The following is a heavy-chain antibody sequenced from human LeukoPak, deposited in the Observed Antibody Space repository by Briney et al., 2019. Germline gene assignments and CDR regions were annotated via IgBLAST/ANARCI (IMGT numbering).Heavy chain of an antibody. J-gene: IGHJ4*02. CDR2: VYTGDSDT. D-gene: IGHD6-13*01. CDR1: GYRFTSYW. V-gene: IGHV5-51*01. CDR3: ARRDSSNWDFDY. Sequence: GESLKISCKGSGYRFTSYWIGWVRQMPGKGLEWMGIVYTGDSDTTYSTTFQGQVTISVDKFISTAYLQWSSLKASDTATYYCARRDSSNWDFDYWGQGTLVTVSS.